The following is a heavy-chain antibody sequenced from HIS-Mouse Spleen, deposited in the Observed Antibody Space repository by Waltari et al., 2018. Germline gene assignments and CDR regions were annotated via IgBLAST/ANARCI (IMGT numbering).Heavy chain of an antibody. D-gene: IGHD6-6*01. CDR3: ARAGYSIAARTAEYFQH. J-gene: IGHJ1*01. Sequence: EVQLVESGGGLVQPGGSLRLSCAASGFTFSSYWMHWVRQAPGKGLVWVSRINSDGSSTSYADSVKGRFTISRDNAKNTLYLQMNSLRAEDTAVYYCARAGYSIAARTAEYFQHWGQGTLVTVSS. CDR2: INSDGSST. V-gene: IGHV3-74*01. CDR1: GFTFSSYW.